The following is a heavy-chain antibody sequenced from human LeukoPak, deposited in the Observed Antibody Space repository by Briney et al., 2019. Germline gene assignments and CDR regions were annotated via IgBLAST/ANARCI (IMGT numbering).Heavy chain of an antibody. J-gene: IGHJ4*02. CDR3: ARGKDYYDTSGYPTFHY. CDR2: IYYSGST. Sequence: PSGTLSLTCAVSGGSISSSNWWSWVRQPPGKGLEWIGYIYYSGSTNHSPSLKSRVTISVDTSKNQLSLKLTSVLAADTAVYYCARGKDYYDTSGYPTFHYWGQGTLVTVSP. V-gene: IGHV4-4*02. D-gene: IGHD3-22*01. CDR1: GGSISSSNW.